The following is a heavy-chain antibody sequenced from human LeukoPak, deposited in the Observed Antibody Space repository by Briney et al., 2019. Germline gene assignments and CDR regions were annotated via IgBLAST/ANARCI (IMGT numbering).Heavy chain of an antibody. V-gene: IGHV3-66*01. J-gene: IGHJ6*02. Sequence: GGSLRLSCAASGFTVSSNYMSWDRQAPGKGLEWVSVIYSGGSTYYADSVKGRFTISRDNSKNTLYLQMNSLRAEDTAVYYCARGLLWFGELSVGMDVWGQGTTVTVSS. CDR1: GFTVSSNY. CDR2: IYSGGST. D-gene: IGHD3-10*01. CDR3: ARGLLWFGELSVGMDV.